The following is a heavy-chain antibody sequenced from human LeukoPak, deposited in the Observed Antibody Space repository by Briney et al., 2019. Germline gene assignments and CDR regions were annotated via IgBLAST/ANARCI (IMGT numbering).Heavy chain of an antibody. CDR2: INHSGST. CDR1: GGSFSGYY. J-gene: IGHJ4*02. D-gene: IGHD1-26*01. Sequence: PSETLSLTCAVYGGSFSGYYWSWIRQPPGKGLEWIGEINHSGSTNYNPSLKSRVTISVDTSKNQFSLKLSSVTAADTAVYYCARRQKVGATHFDYWGQGTLVTVSS. V-gene: IGHV4-34*01. CDR3: ARRQKVGATHFDY.